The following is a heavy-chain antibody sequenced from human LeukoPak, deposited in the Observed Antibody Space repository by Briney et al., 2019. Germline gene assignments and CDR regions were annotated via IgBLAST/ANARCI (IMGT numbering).Heavy chain of an antibody. CDR1: GYRFTSYW. CDR2: IYPGDSDT. D-gene: IGHD6-19*01. J-gene: IGHJ4*02. CDR3: ARHLSPYSSGWSPLDY. V-gene: IGHV5-51*01. Sequence: GASLKISFKGSGYRFTSYWIGWVRQMPGKGLEWMGIIYPGDSDTRYSPSFQGQVTISADKSISTAYLQWSSLKASDTAMYYCARHLSPYSSGWSPLDYWGQGTLVTVSS.